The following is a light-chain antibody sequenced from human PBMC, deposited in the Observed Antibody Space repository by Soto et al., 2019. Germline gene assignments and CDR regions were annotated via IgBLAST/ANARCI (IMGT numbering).Light chain of an antibody. CDR2: GNS. J-gene: IGLJ2*01. Sequence: QSVLTQPPSVSGAPGQRVTISCTGSSSNIGAGYDVHWYQQLPGTAPKLLIYGNSNRPSGVPDRFSGSNSRSSASLAITGLLAEDEADSYCLSYDSSLSGVVFGGGTKRTVL. CDR3: LSYDSSLSGVV. CDR1: SSNIGAGYD. V-gene: IGLV1-40*01.